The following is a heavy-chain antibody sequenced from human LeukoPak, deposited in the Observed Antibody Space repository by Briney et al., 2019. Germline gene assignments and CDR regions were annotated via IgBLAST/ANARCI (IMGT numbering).Heavy chain of an antibody. CDR2: ISSSSSTI. D-gene: IGHD6-13*01. CDR3: ARYVSIAAAGSFDY. J-gene: IGHJ4*02. V-gene: IGHV3-48*02. CDR1: GFPFSSYS. Sequence: GGSLTLSCAASGFPFSSYSMNWVRHAPGKGLEWVSYISSSSSTIYYADSVKGRFTISRDNAKNSLYLQMNSLRDEDTAVYYCARYVSIAAAGSFDYWGQGTLVTVSS.